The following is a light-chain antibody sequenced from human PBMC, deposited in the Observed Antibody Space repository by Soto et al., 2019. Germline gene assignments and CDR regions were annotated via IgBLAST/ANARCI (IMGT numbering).Light chain of an antibody. Sequence: EIVLTQSPGTLSLSPGERVTLSCRASQSVSSSYSAWYQQKPGQAPRLLIYGASSRATGIPDRFSGSGSGTDFTLTISSLEPEDFAVYYCQQYGSSLSITFGQGTRLENK. CDR2: GAS. CDR1: QSVSSSY. CDR3: QQYGSSLSIT. V-gene: IGKV3-20*01. J-gene: IGKJ5*01.